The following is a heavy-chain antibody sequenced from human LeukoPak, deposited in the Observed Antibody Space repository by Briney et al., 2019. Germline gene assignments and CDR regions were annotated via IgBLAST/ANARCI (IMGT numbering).Heavy chain of an antibody. Sequence: ASVKVSCKASGGSINNFAISWVRQAPGQGLEWMGGITPFLGTTNYAQDFQGRVTLTADKSTNTVSMELNSLTSEDTATYFCARDWSAPVATSGMWSWFDPWDQGTLVTVSS. CDR1: GGSINNFA. D-gene: IGHD6-19*01. J-gene: IGHJ5*02. CDR3: ARDWSAPVATSGMWSWFDP. CDR2: ITPFLGTT. V-gene: IGHV1-69*10.